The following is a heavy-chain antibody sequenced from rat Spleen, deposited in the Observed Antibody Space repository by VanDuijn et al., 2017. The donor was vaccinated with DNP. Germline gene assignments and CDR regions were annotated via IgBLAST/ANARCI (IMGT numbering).Heavy chain of an antibody. CDR2: ISTSGGST. Sequence: EVQLVESGGGLVQSGRSLKLSCGASGFTFSNYDMAWVRQAPTKGLEWVASISTSGGSTYYRDSVKGRFTVSRDNAKSTLYLQMDSLRSEDTATYYCVRWNSGHFDFWGQGVMVTVSS. CDR3: VRWNSGHFDF. CDR1: GFTFSNYD. D-gene: IGHD4-3*01. J-gene: IGHJ2*01. V-gene: IGHV5-25*01.